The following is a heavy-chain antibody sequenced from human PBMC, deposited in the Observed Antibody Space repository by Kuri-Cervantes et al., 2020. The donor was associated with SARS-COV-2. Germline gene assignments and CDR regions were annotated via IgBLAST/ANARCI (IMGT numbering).Heavy chain of an antibody. Sequence: GESLKISCTASGFTFGDYAMSWFRQAPGKGLEWVSYISSSSSTIYYADSVKGRFTISRDNAKNSLYLQMNSLRDEDTAVYYCAREWFGENYYYYYGMDVWGQGTTVTVSS. D-gene: IGHD3-10*01. CDR3: AREWFGENYYYYYGMDV. CDR2: ISSSSSTI. CDR1: GFTFGDYA. V-gene: IGHV3-48*02. J-gene: IGHJ6*02.